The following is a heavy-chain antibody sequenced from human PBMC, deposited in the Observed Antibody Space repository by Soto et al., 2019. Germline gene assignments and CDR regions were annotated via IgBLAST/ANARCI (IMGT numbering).Heavy chain of an antibody. Sequence: ASVKVSCKASGYTFTSYTIHWVRQAPGQRPEWMGWIYAGNGNTKYAQKFQGRITITRDTSASTAYMELSSLRSEDTAVYYCARGNSSIMDVWGKGTTVTVSS. V-gene: IGHV1-3*01. CDR2: IYAGNGNT. CDR1: GYTFTSYT. J-gene: IGHJ6*03. D-gene: IGHD6-6*01. CDR3: ARGNSSIMDV.